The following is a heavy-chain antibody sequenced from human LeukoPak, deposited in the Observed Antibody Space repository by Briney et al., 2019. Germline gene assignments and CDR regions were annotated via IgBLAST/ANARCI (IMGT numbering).Heavy chain of an antibody. V-gene: IGHV4-59*01. CDR1: GGSISSYY. Sequence: SETLSLTCTVSGGSISSYYWSWIRQPPGKGLEWIGYIYYSGSTNYNPSLKSRVTISVDTSKSQFSLKLSSVTAVDTAVYYCARGLTNDFWSGYHGFYFDYWGQGTLVAVSS. J-gene: IGHJ4*02. D-gene: IGHD3-3*01. CDR3: ARGLTNDFWSGYHGFYFDY. CDR2: IYYSGST.